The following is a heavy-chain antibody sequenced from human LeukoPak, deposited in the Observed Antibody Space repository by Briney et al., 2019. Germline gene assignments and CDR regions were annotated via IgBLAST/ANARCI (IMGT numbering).Heavy chain of an antibody. Sequence: ASVKVSCKASGYTFTSYYMHWVRQAPGQGLEWMGIINPSGGSTSYAQKFQGRVTMTRDTSTSTVYMELSSLGSEDTAVYYCASGITTQYFDYWGQGTLVTVSS. J-gene: IGHJ4*02. D-gene: IGHD3-22*01. CDR2: INPSGGST. V-gene: IGHV1-46*01. CDR3: ASGITTQYFDY. CDR1: GYTFTSYY.